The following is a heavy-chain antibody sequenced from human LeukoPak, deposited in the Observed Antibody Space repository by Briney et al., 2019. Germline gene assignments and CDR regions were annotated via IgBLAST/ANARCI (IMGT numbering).Heavy chain of an antibody. CDR1: GFTFISYW. D-gene: IGHD6-6*01. Sequence: GGSLRLSCAASGFTFISYWMSWVRQAPGKGLEWVANIKQDGSEKYYVDSVKGRFTISRDNAKNSLYLQMNSLRAEDTAVYYCAKADSSIAARLSRSSIFNYYYYMDVWGKGTTVTISS. V-gene: IGHV3-7*01. CDR3: AKADSSIAARLSRSSIFNYYYYMDV. J-gene: IGHJ6*03. CDR2: IKQDGSEK.